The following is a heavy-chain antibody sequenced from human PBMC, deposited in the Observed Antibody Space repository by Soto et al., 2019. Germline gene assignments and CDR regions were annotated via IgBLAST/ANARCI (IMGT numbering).Heavy chain of an antibody. J-gene: IGHJ6*02. V-gene: IGHV3-30*18. CDR1: GFTFSSYG. CDR2: ISYDGSNK. CDR3: ANATVTAEYGMDV. Sequence: PGGSLRLSCAASGFTFSSYGMHWVRQAPGKGLEWVAVISYDGSNKYYADSVKGRFTISRDNSKNTLYLQMNSLRAEDTALYYCANATVTAEYGMDVWGQGTTVTAP. D-gene: IGHD2-21*02.